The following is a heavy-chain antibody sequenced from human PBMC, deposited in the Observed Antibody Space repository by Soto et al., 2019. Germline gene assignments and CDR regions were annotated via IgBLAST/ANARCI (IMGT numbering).Heavy chain of an antibody. Sequence: GASVKVSCKASGGTFSSYTISWVRQAPGQGLEWMGRIIPILGIANYAQKFQGRVTITADKSTSTAYMELSSLRSEDTAVYYCAGQLRYFDWAHYFDYWGQGTLVTVSS. CDR3: AGQLRYFDWAHYFDY. V-gene: IGHV1-69*02. D-gene: IGHD3-9*01. CDR2: IIPILGIA. CDR1: GGTFSSYT. J-gene: IGHJ4*02.